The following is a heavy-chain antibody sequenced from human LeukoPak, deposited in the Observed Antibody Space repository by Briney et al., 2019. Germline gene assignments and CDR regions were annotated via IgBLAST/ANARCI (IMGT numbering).Heavy chain of an antibody. Sequence: PGGSLRLSCAASGFTFSSYWMHWVRQVPGKGLVWVSRVSSDGSGTSYADSVKGRFTISRDNAKNTLYLQMNSVRAEDTAVYYCTRDVGAAGYWGQGTLVTVSS. D-gene: IGHD6-13*01. J-gene: IGHJ4*02. CDR1: GFTFSSYW. CDR3: TRDVGAAGY. CDR2: VSSDGSGT. V-gene: IGHV3-74*01.